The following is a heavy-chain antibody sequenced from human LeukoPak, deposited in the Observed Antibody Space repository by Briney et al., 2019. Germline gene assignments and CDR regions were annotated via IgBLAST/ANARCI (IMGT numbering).Heavy chain of an antibody. CDR1: GGSVSSYY. CDR3: VSRKLGNDY. D-gene: IGHD7-27*01. J-gene: IGHJ4*02. Sequence: SETLSLTCDVSGGSVSSYYWSWIRQPPGKGLEWIGYIYYSGSTNYNPSLKSRVTISAYTSKNEFSLKLNSVTAADTAVYYCVSRKLGNDYWGQGTLVTVSS. V-gene: IGHV4-59*02. CDR2: IYYSGST.